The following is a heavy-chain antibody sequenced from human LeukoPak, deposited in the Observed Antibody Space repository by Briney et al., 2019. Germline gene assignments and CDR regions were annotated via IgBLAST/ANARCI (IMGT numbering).Heavy chain of an antibody. D-gene: IGHD2-15*01. CDR3: ASGPSLGTTHPYFDY. J-gene: IGHJ4*02. Sequence: GASVKVSCKASGYTLTGYYMHWLRQAPGQGLEWMGWINPNNGGTNYAQRFQGRVTMTRDTSINTAYMEVGRLRFDDTAVYYCASGPSLGTTHPYFDYWGQGTLVTVSS. CDR2: INPNNGGT. CDR1: GYTLTGYY. V-gene: IGHV1-2*02.